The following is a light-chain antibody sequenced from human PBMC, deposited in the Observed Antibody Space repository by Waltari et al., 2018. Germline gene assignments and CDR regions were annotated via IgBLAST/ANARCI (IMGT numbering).Light chain of an antibody. J-gene: IGKJ3*01. CDR2: GAS. CDR1: QDISNY. V-gene: IGKV1-16*01. CDR3: QQYNNYPPT. Sequence: DIQMTQSPSSLSASVGDRVTITCQASQDISNYLNWYQQKPGKAPRSLISGASNLLSGVPSRFSGGGSGTDFTLTITALQPDDFATYYCQQYNNYPPTFGPGTKVDIK.